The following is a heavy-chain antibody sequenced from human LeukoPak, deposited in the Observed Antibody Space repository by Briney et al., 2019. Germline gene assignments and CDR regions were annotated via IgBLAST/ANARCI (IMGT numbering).Heavy chain of an antibody. CDR3: ARDGTAAEDY. D-gene: IGHD6-13*01. CDR2: ISSSSSYI. V-gene: IGHV3-21*01. CDR1: GFTFSSCS. J-gene: IGHJ4*02. Sequence: GGSLRLSCAASGFTFSSCSMNWVRQAPGKGLEWVSSISSSSSYIYYADSVKGRFTISRDNAKNSLYLQMNSLRAEDTAVYYCARDGTAAEDYWGQGTLVTVSS.